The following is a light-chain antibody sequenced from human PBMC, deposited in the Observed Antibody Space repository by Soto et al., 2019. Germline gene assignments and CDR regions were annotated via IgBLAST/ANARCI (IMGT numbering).Light chain of an antibody. Sequence: DIPMTQSPSSLSASVGDRVTITCRASQSIRTYLNWYQQIPGKAPNVLIYTASSLQSGVPSRFSGNGSGTDFTLTITSLQPEDSATYYCQQSYTTPLTFGGGTKVDIK. CDR3: QQSYTTPLT. CDR1: QSIRTY. CDR2: TAS. V-gene: IGKV1-39*01. J-gene: IGKJ4*01.